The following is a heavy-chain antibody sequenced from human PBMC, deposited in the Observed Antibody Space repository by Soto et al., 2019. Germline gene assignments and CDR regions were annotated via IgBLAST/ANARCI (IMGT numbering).Heavy chain of an antibody. J-gene: IGHJ5*02. V-gene: IGHV4-31*03. CDR3: ARQVGAYGSWFDP. CDR1: GGSISSGGYY. CDR2: IYYSGST. Sequence: PSETLSLTCTVSGGSISSGGYYWSWIRQHPGKGLEWIGYIYYSGSTYYNPSLKSRVTISVDTSKNQFSLKLSSVTAADTAVYYCARQVGAYGSWFDPWGQGTLVTVS. D-gene: IGHD3-10*01.